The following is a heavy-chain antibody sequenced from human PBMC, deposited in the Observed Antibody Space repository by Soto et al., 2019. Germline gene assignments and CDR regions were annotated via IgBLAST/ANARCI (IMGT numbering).Heavy chain of an antibody. V-gene: IGHV1-2*02. D-gene: IGHD2-15*01. Sequence: SAKVYFKASFFSVDTTYCIHWVRLAPGQGLEWMGSINPNSGDTNYAQNFQGRVTMTRDTSISTAYMEVSSLTSDDTAVYYCGSPRSGPSPDVGHWGHGTVVTVSS. CDR1: FFSVDTTYC. CDR3: GSPRSGPSPDVGH. CDR2: INPNSGDT. J-gene: IGHJ4*01.